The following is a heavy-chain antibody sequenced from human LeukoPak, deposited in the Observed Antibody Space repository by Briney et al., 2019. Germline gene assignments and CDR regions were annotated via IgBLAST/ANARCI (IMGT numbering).Heavy chain of an antibody. D-gene: IGHD4-17*01. CDR2: IIPIFGTA. V-gene: IGHV1-69*05. J-gene: IGHJ2*01. CDR1: GGTFSSYA. CDR3: ARDRGYGDYGWYFGL. Sequence: SVKVSCKASGGTFSSYAISWVRQAPGQGLEWMGRIIPIFGTANYAQKFQGRVTITTDESTSTAYMELSSLRSEDTAVYYCARDRGYGDYGWYFGLWGRGTLVTVSS.